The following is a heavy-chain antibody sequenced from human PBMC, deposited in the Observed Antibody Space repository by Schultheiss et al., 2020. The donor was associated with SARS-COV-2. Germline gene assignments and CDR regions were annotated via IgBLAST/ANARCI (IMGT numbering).Heavy chain of an antibody. D-gene: IGHD4-17*01. CDR3: ARTGEGYGDYGGTFDY. V-gene: IGHV1-18*01. CDR2: IIAYNGNT. CDR1: GYTFTSYV. Sequence: ASVKVSCKASGYTFTSYVISWVRQAPGQGLEWIGWIIAYNGNTNYAQKLQVRGTMTTDTSTSTAYMELRSLRSDDTAVYYCARTGEGYGDYGGTFDYWGQGTLVTVSS. J-gene: IGHJ4*02.